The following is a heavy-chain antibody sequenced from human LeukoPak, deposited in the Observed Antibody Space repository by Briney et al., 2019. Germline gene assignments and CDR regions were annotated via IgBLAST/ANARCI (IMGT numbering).Heavy chain of an antibody. Sequence: GGSPRLSRAASGFTFSSYEMNWVRHAPGKGLEWVSYISSSGNTVYYADSVKGRFTISRDNAKNSLYLQMNSLRAEDTAVYYCARLAYGSGPYGMDVWGKGTTVTVSS. J-gene: IGHJ6*04. CDR2: ISSSGNTV. CDR3: ARLAYGSGPYGMDV. CDR1: GFTFSSYE. V-gene: IGHV3-48*03. D-gene: IGHD3-10*01.